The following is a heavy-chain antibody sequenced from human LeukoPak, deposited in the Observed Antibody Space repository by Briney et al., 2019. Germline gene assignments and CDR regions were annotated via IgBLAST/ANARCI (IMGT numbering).Heavy chain of an antibody. V-gene: IGHV3-21*01. CDR3: ARGELIVGATYYFDY. D-gene: IGHD1-26*01. CDR2: IRSNSRHI. Sequence: GGSLRLSCAASGFTFSSYSMNWVRQAPGKGLEWVSSIRSNSRHIYYADSVKGRFTISRDNAKNSLYLQMNSLRAEDTAVYYCARGELIVGATYYFDYWGQGTLVTVSS. J-gene: IGHJ4*02. CDR1: GFTFSSYS.